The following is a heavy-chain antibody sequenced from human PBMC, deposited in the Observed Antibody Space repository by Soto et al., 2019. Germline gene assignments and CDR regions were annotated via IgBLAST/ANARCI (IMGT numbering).Heavy chain of an antibody. CDR2: IWYDGSNK. J-gene: IGHJ4*02. CDR3: AREAGSSGWYN. Sequence: QVQLVESGGGVVQPGRSLRLSCAASGFTFSSYGMHWVRQAPGKGLEWVAVIWYDGSNKYYADSVKGRFTISRDNSKKTLYLQMNSLRAEDTAVYYCAREAGSSGWYNWGQGTLVTVSS. CDR1: GFTFSSYG. V-gene: IGHV3-33*01. D-gene: IGHD6-19*01.